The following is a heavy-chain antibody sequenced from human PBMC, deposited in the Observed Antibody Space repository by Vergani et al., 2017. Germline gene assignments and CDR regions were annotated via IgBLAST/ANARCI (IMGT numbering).Heavy chain of an antibody. CDR1: GFTFSSYA. J-gene: IGHJ3*01. CDR3: ARDIGEYSGYDD. CDR2: ISSSSSYI. D-gene: IGHD5-12*01. Sequence: EVQLVESGGGLVQPGGSLRLSCAASGFTFSSYAMNWVRQAPGKGLEWVSSISSSSSYIYYADSVKGRFTISRDNAKNSLYLQMNSLRAEDTAVYYCARDIGEYSGYDDWGQGTMVTVSS. V-gene: IGHV3-21*01.